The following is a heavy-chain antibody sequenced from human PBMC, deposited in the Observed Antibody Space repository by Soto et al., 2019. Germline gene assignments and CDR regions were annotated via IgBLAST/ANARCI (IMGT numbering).Heavy chain of an antibody. D-gene: IGHD4-17*01. Sequence: LRLSCAASGFTFSNYAMTWVRQAPGKGLEWVSTISGSGGGTYYADSVKGRFTISRDNSKNTLYLQINSLRAEDSAVYFCARERPSYGDFDYWGQGTLVTVSS. CDR2: ISGSGGGT. CDR1: GFTFSNYA. J-gene: IGHJ4*02. CDR3: ARERPSYGDFDY. V-gene: IGHV3-23*01.